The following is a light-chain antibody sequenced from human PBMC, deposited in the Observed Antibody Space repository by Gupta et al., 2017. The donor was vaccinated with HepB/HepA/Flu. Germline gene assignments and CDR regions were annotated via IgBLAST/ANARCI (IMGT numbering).Light chain of an antibody. Sequence: SYELTQTPSVSVSPEQTANFTCSGDKLGDKYVYWYQQKSGQSPVLVIYQSNKRPSGIPERFSGSNSGNTAALTISGTQTMDEAYYYCQAWDSSTGVVFGGGTKLTVL. CDR1: KLGDKY. V-gene: IGLV3-1*01. CDR3: QAWDSSTGVV. J-gene: IGLJ2*01. CDR2: QSN.